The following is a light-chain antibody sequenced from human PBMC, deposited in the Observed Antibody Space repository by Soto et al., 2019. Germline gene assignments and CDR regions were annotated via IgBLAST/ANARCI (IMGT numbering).Light chain of an antibody. CDR1: QSVSSY. Sequence: EIVLTQSPPTLSLSPGERATLSCRASQSVSSYLAWYQQKPGQAPRLLIYDASNRATGIPARFSGSGSGTDFTLTISSLEPEDFAVYYCQQRSNWPPITFGQRTRLEIK. V-gene: IGKV3-11*01. CDR2: DAS. CDR3: QQRSNWPPIT. J-gene: IGKJ5*01.